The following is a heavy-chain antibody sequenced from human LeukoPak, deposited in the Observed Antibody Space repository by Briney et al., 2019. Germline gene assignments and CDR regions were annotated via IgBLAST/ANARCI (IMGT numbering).Heavy chain of an antibody. J-gene: IGHJ6*03. CDR1: GFTFSSYA. D-gene: IGHD3-10*01. CDR3: ANDPDRGDHYYYMDV. V-gene: IGHV3-30-3*02. Sequence: GGSLRLSCAASGFTFSSYAMHWVRQAPGKGLEWVAVISYDGSNKYYADSVKGRFTISRDNSKNTLYLQMNSLRAEDTAVYYCANDPDRGDHYYYMDVWGKGTTVTVSS. CDR2: ISYDGSNK.